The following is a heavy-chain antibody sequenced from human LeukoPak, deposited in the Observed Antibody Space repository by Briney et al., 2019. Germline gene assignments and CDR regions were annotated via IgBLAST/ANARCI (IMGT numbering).Heavy chain of an antibody. CDR1: GYTVTNYG. CDR2: ISAYNGNT. D-gene: IGHD2-2*01. Sequence: ASVNVSCKASGYTVTNYGVSWVRQAPGQGLEWMGWISAYNGNTDYAQNLQGRVTMTTDTSTSTAYMELRSLRSDDTAVYYCARVLAYCSSTSCHDYWGQGTLVTVYS. V-gene: IGHV1-18*01. J-gene: IGHJ4*02. CDR3: ARVLAYCSSTSCHDY.